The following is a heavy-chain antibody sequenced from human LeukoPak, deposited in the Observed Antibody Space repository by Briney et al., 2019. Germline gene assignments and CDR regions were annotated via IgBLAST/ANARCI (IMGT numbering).Heavy chain of an antibody. CDR2: INPNSGGT. J-gene: IGHJ4*02. CDR3: ARDGYGSGSYSWWGNENYFDY. CDR1: GYTFTSYG. V-gene: IGHV1-2*02. D-gene: IGHD3-10*01. Sequence: GASVKVSCKASGYTFTSYGISWVRQAPGQGLEWMGWINPNSGGTNYAQKFQGRVTMTGDTSISTAYMELSRLRSDDTAVYYCARDGYGSGSYSWWGNENYFDYWGQGTLVTVSS.